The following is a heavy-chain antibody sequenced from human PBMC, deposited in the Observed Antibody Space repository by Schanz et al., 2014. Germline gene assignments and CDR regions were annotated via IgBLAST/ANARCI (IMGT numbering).Heavy chain of an antibody. D-gene: IGHD4-17*01. CDR2: ISHSGGSK. J-gene: IGHJ6*03. Sequence: VQLLQFGGGVVQPGRSLRLSCAASGFTFNRYAMTWVRQAPGKGLEWVSSISHSGGSKYYADSVKGRFTVSRDNARNSLYLHMNTLGAEDTAVYYCARDGDRFYHNYYMDVWGKGTTVTVSS. V-gene: IGHV3-23*01. CDR1: GFTFNRYA. CDR3: ARDGDRFYHNYYMDV.